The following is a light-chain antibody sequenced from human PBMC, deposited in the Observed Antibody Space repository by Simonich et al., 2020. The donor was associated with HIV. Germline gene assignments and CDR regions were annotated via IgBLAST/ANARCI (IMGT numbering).Light chain of an antibody. Sequence: DIVMTQTPLSLSVTPGQPASISCKSSQSLLHSDGKTYLYCYLKRPGQSPQLLMDDVSSRFSGVPDRFSGSGSGTDFTLKISRVEAEDVGVYYCMEGTHLKTFGQGTKVEIK. V-gene: IGKV2-29*02. CDR2: DVS. CDR1: QSLLHSDGKTY. CDR3: MEGTHLKT. J-gene: IGKJ1*01.